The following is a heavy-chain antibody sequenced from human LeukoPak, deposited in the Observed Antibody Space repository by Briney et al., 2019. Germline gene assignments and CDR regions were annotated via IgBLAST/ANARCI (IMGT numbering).Heavy chain of an antibody. V-gene: IGHV4-59*08. CDR2: IYYSGST. Sequence: PSETLSLTCTVSGGSISSYYWSWIRQPPGKGLEWIGYIYYSGSTNYNPSLKSRVTISVDTSKNQFSLKLSSVTAADTAVYYCARHTYYYDSSGYYPLGYWGQGTLVTVSS. J-gene: IGHJ4*02. D-gene: IGHD3-22*01. CDR1: GGSISSYY. CDR3: ARHTYYYDSSGYYPLGY.